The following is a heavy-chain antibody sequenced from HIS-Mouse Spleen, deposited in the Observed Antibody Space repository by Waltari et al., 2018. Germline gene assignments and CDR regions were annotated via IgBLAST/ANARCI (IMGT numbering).Heavy chain of an antibody. CDR1: GVSFSVVGYY. V-gene: IGHV4-31*03. D-gene: IGHD3-3*01. CDR3: AGFYDFWSGYYTGNAFDI. J-gene: IGHJ3*02. Sequence: QVHLQDSGPGLGTPSQTLPPTSPVPGVSFSVVGYYCCCNRHPPGTGLEWIGYIYYSGSTYYNPSLKSRVTISVDTSKKQFSLKLSFVTAADTAVYYCAGFYDFWSGYYTGNAFDIWGQGTMVTVSS. CDR2: IYYSGST.